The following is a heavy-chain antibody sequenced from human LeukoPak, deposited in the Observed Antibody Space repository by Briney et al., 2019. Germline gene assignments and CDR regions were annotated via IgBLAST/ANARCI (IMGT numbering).Heavy chain of an antibody. CDR3: ARLHTAKQQLVR. V-gene: IGHV4-30-4*08. CDR1: GGSISSGDYY. D-gene: IGHD6-13*01. Sequence: SETLSLTCTVSGGSISSGDYYWSWIRQPPGKGLEWIGYIYYSGSTYYNPSLKSRVTISVDTSKNQFSLKLSSVTAADTAVYYCARLHTAKQQLVRWGQGTLVTVSS. CDR2: IYYSGST. J-gene: IGHJ4*02.